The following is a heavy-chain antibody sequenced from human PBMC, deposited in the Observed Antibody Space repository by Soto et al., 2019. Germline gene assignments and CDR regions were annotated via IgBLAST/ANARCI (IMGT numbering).Heavy chain of an antibody. Sequence: EVQLVESGGGLVKPGGSLRLSCAASGFTFSNAWMNWVRQATGKGLEWVCRIKSKTNGGTTDYAAPVKGRFTISRDDSKNTVYLQRNSLKTEDTAVFYCSTGGYYFDYWGQGTLVTVSS. CDR1: GFTFSNAW. CDR3: STGGYYFDY. J-gene: IGHJ4*02. CDR2: IKSKTNGGTT. V-gene: IGHV3-15*07.